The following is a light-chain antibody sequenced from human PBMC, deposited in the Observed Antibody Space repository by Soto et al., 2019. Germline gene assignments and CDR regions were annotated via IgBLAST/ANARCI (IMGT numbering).Light chain of an antibody. CDR3: QQSYNSPPIT. CDR2: AAS. Sequence: DIQITQSPSTLSASVSDRVTITCRASHNIRGYLNWYQQQPGKAPNLLIYAASSLQSGVPSRFSGSRSGPDFTLTISSLQPEDFAIYYCQQSYNSPPITFGQGTRLEI. J-gene: IGKJ5*01. CDR1: HNIRGY. V-gene: IGKV1-39*01.